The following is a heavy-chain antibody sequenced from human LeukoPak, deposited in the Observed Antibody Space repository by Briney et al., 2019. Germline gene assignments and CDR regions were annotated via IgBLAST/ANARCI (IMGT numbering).Heavy chain of an antibody. CDR2: ISYDGSNK. CDR1: GFTFSSYG. J-gene: IGHJ4*02. V-gene: IGHV3-30*18. Sequence: PGGSLRLSCAASGFTFSSYGMHWVRQAPGKGLEWVAVISYDGSNKYYADSVKGRFTISRDNSKNTLYLQMNSLRAEDTAVYYCAKDRWVQLWLGYFDYWGQGTLVTVSS. D-gene: IGHD5-18*01. CDR3: AKDRWVQLWLGYFDY.